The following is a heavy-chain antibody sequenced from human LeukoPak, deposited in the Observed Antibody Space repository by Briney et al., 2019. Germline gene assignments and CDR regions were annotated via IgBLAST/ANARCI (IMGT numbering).Heavy chain of an antibody. CDR2: ISFSVNTK. V-gene: IGHV3-48*04. Sequence: GGSLRLSCAASGFTFSDYSMNWVRQAPGKGLEWVSYISFSVNTKYYGDSVKGRFTISRDSAKNSLYLHMDSLRAEDTTVYYCARGAYSSGWAYFDHWGQGTLVTVSS. CDR1: GFTFSDYS. J-gene: IGHJ4*02. D-gene: IGHD6-19*01. CDR3: ARGAYSSGWAYFDH.